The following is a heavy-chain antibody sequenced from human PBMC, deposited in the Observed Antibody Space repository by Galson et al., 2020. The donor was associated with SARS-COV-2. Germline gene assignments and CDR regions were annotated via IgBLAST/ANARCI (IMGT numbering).Heavy chain of an antibody. J-gene: IGHJ6*02. D-gene: IGHD2-2*01. CDR2: INHSGSA. CDR1: VGSFSGFS. Sequence: ETSETLSLTCAVYVGSFSGFSWSWVRKSPGKGLEWIGEINHSGSANYNPSLQSRVTISVNTSKNQFSLKLTSVTAAETGVYFCARGRIGVVPAPILGLGPYYEYYAMDVWGQGTTITVSS. V-gene: IGHV4-34*01. CDR3: ARGRIGVVPAPILGLGPYYEYYAMDV.